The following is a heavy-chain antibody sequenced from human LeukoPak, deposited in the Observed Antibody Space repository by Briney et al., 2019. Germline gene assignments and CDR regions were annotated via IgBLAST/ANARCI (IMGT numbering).Heavy chain of an antibody. V-gene: IGHV3-23*01. J-gene: IGHJ4*02. D-gene: IGHD3-10*01. CDR3: AKKDGSGSYYLPFFDY. CDR2: ISGSGDST. CDR1: GFTFSRHA. Sequence: GGSLRLSCAASGFTFSRHAMSRVRQAPGKGLEWVSAISGSGDSTYYADSVKGRFTSSRDNSKNTLYLQMNSLRAEDTAVYYCAKKDGSGSYYLPFFDYWGQGTLVTVCS.